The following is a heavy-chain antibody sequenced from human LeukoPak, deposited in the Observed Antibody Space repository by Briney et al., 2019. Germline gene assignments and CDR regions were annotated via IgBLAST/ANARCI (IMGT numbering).Heavy chain of an antibody. CDR3: AKDRSRSSWLDDAFDI. J-gene: IGHJ3*02. CDR2: ISSSGSTI. Sequence: GGSLRLSRAASGFTFSSYEMNWVRQAPGKGLEWVSYISSSGSTIYYADSVKGRFTISRDNAKNSLYLQMNSLRAEDTAVYYCAKDRSRSSWLDDAFDIWGQGTMVTVSS. V-gene: IGHV3-48*03. D-gene: IGHD6-13*01. CDR1: GFTFSSYE.